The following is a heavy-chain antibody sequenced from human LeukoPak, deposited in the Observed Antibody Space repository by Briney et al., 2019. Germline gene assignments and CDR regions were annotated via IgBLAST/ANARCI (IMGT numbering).Heavy chain of an antibody. V-gene: IGHV1-8*01. D-gene: IGHD5-18*01. CDR2: MNPNSGNT. J-gene: IGHJ6*02. CDR1: GYTLTSYD. Sequence: GASVKVSCKASGYTLTSYDINWVRQATGQGLEWMGWMNPNSGNTGYAQKFQGRVTITRNTSISTAYMELSSLRSEDTAVYYCARETQWIRYYYGMDVWGQGTTVTVSS. CDR3: ARETQWIRYYYGMDV.